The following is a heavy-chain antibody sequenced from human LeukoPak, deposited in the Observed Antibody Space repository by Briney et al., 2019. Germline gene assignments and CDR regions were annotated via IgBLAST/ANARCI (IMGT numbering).Heavy chain of an antibody. CDR1: GGSISSVDYY. V-gene: IGHV4-61*08. D-gene: IGHD5-18*01. CDR2: IYYSGST. J-gene: IGHJ4*02. Sequence: PSETLSLTCTVSGGSISSVDYYWSWIRQPPGKGLEWIGYIYYSGSTNYNPSLKSRVTISVDTSKNQFSLKLSSVTAADTAVYYCARGERGYSYDPALYYFDYWGQGTLVTVSS. CDR3: ARGERGYSYDPALYYFDY.